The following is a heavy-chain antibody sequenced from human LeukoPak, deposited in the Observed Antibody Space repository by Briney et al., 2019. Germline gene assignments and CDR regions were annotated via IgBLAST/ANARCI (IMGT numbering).Heavy chain of an antibody. D-gene: IGHD7-27*01. V-gene: IGHV3-9*01. CDR2: ISWNSGSI. CDR1: GFTFDDYA. Sequence: GRSLRLSCAASGFTFDDYAMHWVRQAPGKGLEWVSGISWNSGSIGYADSVKGRFTISRDNAKNSLYLQMNSLRAEDTALYYCAKALGDYWGSGYYYGMDVWGQGTTVTVSS. J-gene: IGHJ6*02. CDR3: AKALGDYWGSGYYYGMDV.